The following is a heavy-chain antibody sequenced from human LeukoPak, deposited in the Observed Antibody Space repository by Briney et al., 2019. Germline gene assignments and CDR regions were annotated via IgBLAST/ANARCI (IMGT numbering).Heavy chain of an antibody. Sequence: ASVKVSCKASGYTFTGYYMHWVRQAPGQGLEWMGWISPNSGGTNYAQKLQGRVTMTTDTSTSTAYMELRSLRSDDTAVYYCARTIEGYSYGFKPYYYYMDVWGKGTTVTVSS. V-gene: IGHV1-2*02. J-gene: IGHJ6*03. D-gene: IGHD5-18*01. CDR2: ISPNSGGT. CDR1: GYTFTGYY. CDR3: ARTIEGYSYGFKPYYYYMDV.